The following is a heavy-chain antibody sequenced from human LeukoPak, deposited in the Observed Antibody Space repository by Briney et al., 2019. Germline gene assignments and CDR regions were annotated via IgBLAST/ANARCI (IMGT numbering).Heavy chain of an antibody. V-gene: IGHV3-30*01. Sequence: PGGSLRLSCAASGFTFSSYAMHWVRQAPGKGLERVAVISYDGSNKYYADSVKGRFTISRDNSKNTLYLQMNSLRAEDTAVYYCAGRYWRGIDYWGQGTLVTVSS. J-gene: IGHJ4*02. CDR3: AGRYWRGIDY. D-gene: IGHD2-15*01. CDR1: GFTFSSYA. CDR2: ISYDGSNK.